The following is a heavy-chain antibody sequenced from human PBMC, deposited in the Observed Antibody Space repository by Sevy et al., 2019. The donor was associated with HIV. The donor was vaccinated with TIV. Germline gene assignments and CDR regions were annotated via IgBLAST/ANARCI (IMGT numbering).Heavy chain of an antibody. Sequence: ASVKVSCRASGYTFTSNGIAWVRQAPGQGLEWMGWINTNNGNANYAQKYLGRVTMTTDTSTSTGYMELRSLRSDDTAMYYCARDRGYCSGGSCYIQQWGQGTLVTVSS. CDR1: GYTFTSNG. CDR2: INTNNGNA. J-gene: IGHJ1*01. CDR3: ARDRGYCSGGSCYIQQ. V-gene: IGHV1-18*01. D-gene: IGHD2-15*01.